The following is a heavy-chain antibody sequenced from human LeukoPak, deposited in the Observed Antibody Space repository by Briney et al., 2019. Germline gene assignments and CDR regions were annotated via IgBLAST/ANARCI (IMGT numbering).Heavy chain of an antibody. CDR2: INSDGSNT. J-gene: IGHJ4*02. D-gene: IGHD5-18*01. V-gene: IGHV3-74*01. CDR1: GFTFSRHW. Sequence: PGGSLRLSCAASGFTFSRHWMHWVRQAPGKGRVWVSRINSDGSNTAYADSVKGRFTISRDNAKNTLYLQMNSLRAEDTAIYHCASDTVDTAVAIDYWGQGTLVTVSS. CDR3: ASDTVDTAVAIDY.